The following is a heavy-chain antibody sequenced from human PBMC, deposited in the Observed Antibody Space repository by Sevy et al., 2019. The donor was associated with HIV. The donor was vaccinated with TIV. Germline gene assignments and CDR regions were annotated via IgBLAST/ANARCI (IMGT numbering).Heavy chain of an antibody. J-gene: IGHJ4*01. CDR1: GFTFSSFG. CDR3: ARDLEFYDYGDYGPAFMPDF. CDR2: IWFDGSNT. Sequence: GESLKISCAASGFTFSSFGMHWVRQAPGKGLEWLAVIWFDGSNTYFSDSVKGRFTISRDIAKNTLNLQMNSLRAEDTAVYYCARDLEFYDYGDYGPAFMPDFWGHGTLVTVSS. V-gene: IGHV3-33*01. D-gene: IGHD4-17*01.